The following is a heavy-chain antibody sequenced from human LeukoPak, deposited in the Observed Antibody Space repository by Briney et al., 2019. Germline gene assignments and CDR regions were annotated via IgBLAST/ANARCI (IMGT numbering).Heavy chain of an antibody. D-gene: IGHD3-3*01. V-gene: IGHV1-24*01. J-gene: IGHJ4*02. CDR3: ATPPFGVVRD. CDR1: GYTLTELP. CDR2: FDPEDGET. Sequence: GASVKVSCKVSGYTLTELPMHWVRQAPGKGLEWMGGFDPEDGETIYAQKFQGRVTMTEDTSTDTAYMELSSLRSEDTAVFYCATPPFGVVRDWGQGTLVTVSS.